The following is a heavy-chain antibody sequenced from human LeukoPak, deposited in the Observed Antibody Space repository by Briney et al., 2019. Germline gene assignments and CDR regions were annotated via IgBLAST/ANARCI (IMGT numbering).Heavy chain of an antibody. V-gene: IGHV5-51*01. Sequence: ETLSLTCTVSGGSISSYYWSRIRQPPGKGLEWMGIIYPGDSDTRYSPSFQGQVTISADKSISTAYLQWSSLKASDTAMYYCARLFGSSSGGGYYYYMDVWGKGTRSPSP. D-gene: IGHD6-6*01. CDR3: ARLFGSSSGGGYYYYMDV. CDR1: GGSISSYY. J-gene: IGHJ6*03. CDR2: IYPGDSDT.